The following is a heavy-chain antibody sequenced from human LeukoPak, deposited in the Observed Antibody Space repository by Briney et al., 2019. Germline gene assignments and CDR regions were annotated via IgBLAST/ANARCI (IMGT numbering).Heavy chain of an antibody. J-gene: IGHJ5*02. D-gene: IGHD3-10*01. CDR3: ASRRWELLPFDP. V-gene: IGHV4-34*01. CDR2: INHSGST. CDR1: GGSFSGYY. Sequence: SETLSLTCAVYGGSFSGYYWSWIRQPPGKGLEWIGEINHSGSTNYIPSLKSRVTISVDTSKNQFSLKLSSVTAADTAVYYCASRRWELLPFDPWGQGTLVTVSS.